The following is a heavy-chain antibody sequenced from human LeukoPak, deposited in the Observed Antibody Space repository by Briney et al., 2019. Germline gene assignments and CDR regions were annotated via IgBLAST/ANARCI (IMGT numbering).Heavy chain of an antibody. V-gene: IGHV3-7*03. CDR2: IKQDGSEK. CDR1: GFTFSSYA. J-gene: IGHJ4*02. CDR3: ARGYYGSGSSSGPIDY. D-gene: IGHD3-10*01. Sequence: GGSLRLSCAASGFTFSSYAMSWVRQAPGKGLEWVANIKQDGSEKYYVDSVTGRFTISRDNAKNSLYLQMNSLRPEDTALYYCARGYYGSGSSSGPIDYWGQGTLVTVSS.